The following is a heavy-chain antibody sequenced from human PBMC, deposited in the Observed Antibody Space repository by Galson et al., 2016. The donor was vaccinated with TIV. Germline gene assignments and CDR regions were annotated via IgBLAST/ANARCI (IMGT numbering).Heavy chain of an antibody. D-gene: IGHD4-17*01. Sequence: SETLSLTCAVSGYSIKSGYFWGWIRQPPGKGLQWIGSIYESGTTYSNPSLKSRLTMSVDTSKNQFSLKLSSVTAADTAVYYCIREGITVTMHHYFGMDVWGQGTSVTVSS. CDR2: IYESGTT. CDR1: GYSIKSGYF. V-gene: IGHV4-38-2*02. CDR3: IREGITVTMHHYFGMDV. J-gene: IGHJ6*02.